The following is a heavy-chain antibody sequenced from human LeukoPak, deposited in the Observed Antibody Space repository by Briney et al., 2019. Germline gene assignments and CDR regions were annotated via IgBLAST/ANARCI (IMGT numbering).Heavy chain of an antibody. Sequence: PSETLSLTRAVSGGSISSGGFSWSWIRQPPGTGLEWIGYIYYSGSTNYNPSLKSRLTISLNTSKNQLSLKLSSVTAADTAVYHCARGLGYYDSSVGYWGQGTLVTVSS. V-gene: IGHV4-61*08. CDR2: IYYSGST. J-gene: IGHJ4*02. CDR1: GGSISSGGFS. CDR3: ARGLGYYDSSVGY. D-gene: IGHD3-22*01.